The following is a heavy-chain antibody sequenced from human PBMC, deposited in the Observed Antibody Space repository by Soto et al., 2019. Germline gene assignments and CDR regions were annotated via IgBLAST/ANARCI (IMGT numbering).Heavy chain of an antibody. J-gene: IGHJ5*02. CDR3: AKAYSNSWPNDWFDP. D-gene: IGHD6-13*01. CDR1: GFTFSSYA. Sequence: EVQLLESGGGWLQPVGSLRLSCAASGFTFSSYAMNWVSQAPGKGLEWVSGITGSGAGSYYSDSVKGRFTISRDNSKNTLYLQMNSLRAEDTAVYYCAKAYSNSWPNDWFDPWGQGTLVTVSS. CDR2: ITGSGAGS. V-gene: IGHV3-23*01.